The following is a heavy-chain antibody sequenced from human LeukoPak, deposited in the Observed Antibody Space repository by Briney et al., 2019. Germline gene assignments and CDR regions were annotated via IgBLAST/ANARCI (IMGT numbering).Heavy chain of an antibody. CDR2: IYHSGST. V-gene: IGHV4-39*07. CDR1: GGSISSSSYY. D-gene: IGHD5-18*01. J-gene: IGHJ4*02. CDR3: ARDLYGYEDY. Sequence: SETLSLTCTVSGGSISSSSYYWGWIRQPPGKGLEWIGSIYHSGSTYYNPSLKSRVTISVDTSKNQFSLKLSSVTAADTAVYYCARDLYGYEDYWGQGTLVTVSS.